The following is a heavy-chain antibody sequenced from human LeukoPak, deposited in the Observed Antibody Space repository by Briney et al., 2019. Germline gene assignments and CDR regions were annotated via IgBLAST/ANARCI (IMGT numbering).Heavy chain of an antibody. CDR3: ARVPYFDFWTGSYFDY. D-gene: IGHD3-3*01. V-gene: IGHV4-59*01. Sequence: SETLSLTCTVSGGSISNYYWSWIRQPPGKGLEWIGYIYYSGSTNYNPSLNSRVTISVDTSKNQFSLKLSSVTAADTAVYYCARVPYFDFWTGSYFDYWGQGTLVTVS. CDR1: GGSISNYY. CDR2: IYYSGST. J-gene: IGHJ4*02.